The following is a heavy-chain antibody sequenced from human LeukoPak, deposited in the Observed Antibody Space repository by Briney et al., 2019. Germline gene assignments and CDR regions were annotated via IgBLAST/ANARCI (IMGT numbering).Heavy chain of an antibody. J-gene: IGHJ4*02. Sequence: GGSLRLSCAASGFTFTTYWMSWVRQAPGKWPEWVANIGQDGGEKYYVDSVKGRFTISRDNAENSLFLQMDSLRDEDTAVYYCARDPGIAAAGTVGYFDSWGQGILVTASS. CDR1: GFTFTTYW. CDR2: IGQDGGEK. V-gene: IGHV3-7*01. D-gene: IGHD6-13*01. CDR3: ARDPGIAAAGTVGYFDS.